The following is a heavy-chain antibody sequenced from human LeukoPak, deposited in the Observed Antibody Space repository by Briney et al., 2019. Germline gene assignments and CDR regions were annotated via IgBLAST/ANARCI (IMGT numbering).Heavy chain of an antibody. CDR3: ARHGTISSESYFDY. D-gene: IGHD1-14*01. Sequence: SETLSLTCAVYGGSFSGYYWSWIRQPPGKGLEWIGEINHSGSTKYNPTLKSRVTISVDASKNQFSLKLSSVTAADTAVYYCARHGTISSESYFDYWGQGALVTVSS. CDR2: INHSGST. CDR1: GGSFSGYY. V-gene: IGHV4-34*01. J-gene: IGHJ4*02.